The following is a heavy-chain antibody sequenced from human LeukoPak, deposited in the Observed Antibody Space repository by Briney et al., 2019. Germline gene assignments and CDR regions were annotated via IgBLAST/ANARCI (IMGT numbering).Heavy chain of an antibody. J-gene: IGHJ4*02. CDR3: ARDRIGTYYYDQ. D-gene: IGHD1-1*01. CDR1: GGTISSGGYY. CDR2: IYYSGST. V-gene: IGHV4-31*03. Sequence: SQTLSLTCTVSGGTISSGGYYWSWIRQHPGKGLEWIGYIYYSGSTYYNPSLKSRVTISVDTSKNQFSLKLSSVTAADTAVYYCARDRIGTYYYDQWGQGTLVTVSS.